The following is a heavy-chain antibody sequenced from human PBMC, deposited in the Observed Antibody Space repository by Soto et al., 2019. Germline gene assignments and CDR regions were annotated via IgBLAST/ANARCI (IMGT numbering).Heavy chain of an antibody. CDR3: ASLYYDFWSGYYQRTSYGMDV. V-gene: IGHV1-18*01. CDR1: GYTFTSYG. J-gene: IGHJ6*02. Sequence: ASVKVSCKASGYTFTSYGISWVRQAPGQGLEWMGWISAYNGNTNYAQKLQGRVTMTTDTSTSTAYMELRSLRSDDTAVYYCASLYYDFWSGYYQRTSYGMDVWGQGTTVTVSS. D-gene: IGHD3-3*01. CDR2: ISAYNGNT.